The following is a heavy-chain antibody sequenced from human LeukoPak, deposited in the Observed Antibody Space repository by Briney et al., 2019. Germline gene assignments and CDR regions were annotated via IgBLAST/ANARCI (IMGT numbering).Heavy chain of an antibody. Sequence: GGSLRLSCAASGFTFSSYGMSWVRQAPGKGLEWVSAISGSGGSTYYADSVKGRFTISRDNSKNTLYLQMNSLRAEDTAVYYCAKELLWFGELLRGGTFDYWGQGTLVTVSS. CDR3: AKELLWFGELLRGGTFDY. V-gene: IGHV3-23*01. J-gene: IGHJ4*02. CDR2: ISGSGGST. D-gene: IGHD3-10*01. CDR1: GFTFSSYG.